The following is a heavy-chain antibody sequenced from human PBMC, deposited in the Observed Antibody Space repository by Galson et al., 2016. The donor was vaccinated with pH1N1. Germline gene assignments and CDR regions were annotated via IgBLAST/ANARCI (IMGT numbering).Heavy chain of an antibody. V-gene: IGHV2-5*01. D-gene: IGHD4-17*01. CDR2: IYWNDDK. Sequence: PALVKPTQTLTLTCTFSGFSLSTSGVGVGWIRQPPGKALERLALIYWNDDKRYSPSLKSRLTITKDTSKNQVVLTMTNMDPVDTATYYCAHSLYGDYVGWFDPWGQGTLVTVPS. CDR1: GFSLSTSGVG. J-gene: IGHJ5*02. CDR3: AHSLYGDYVGWFDP.